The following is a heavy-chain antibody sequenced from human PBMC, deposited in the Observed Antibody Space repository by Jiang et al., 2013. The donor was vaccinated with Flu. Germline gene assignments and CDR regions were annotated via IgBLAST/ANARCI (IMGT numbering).Heavy chain of an antibody. CDR1: GGSISSYY. V-gene: IGHV4-4*07. D-gene: IGHD3-10*01. J-gene: IGHJ3*02. CDR2: IYTSGST. Sequence: LLKPSETLSLTCTVSGGSISSYYWSWIRQPAGKGLEWIGRIYTSGSTNYNPSLKSRVTMSVGTSKNQFSLKLSSVTAADTAVYYCASYGSGIRRAFDIWGQGTMVTVSS. CDR3: ASYGSGIRRAFDI.